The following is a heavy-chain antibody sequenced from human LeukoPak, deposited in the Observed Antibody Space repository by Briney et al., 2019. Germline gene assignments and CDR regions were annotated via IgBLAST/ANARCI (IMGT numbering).Heavy chain of an antibody. J-gene: IGHJ5*02. CDR2: INHSGST. V-gene: IGHV4-34*01. D-gene: IGHD2-2*01. Sequence: SETLSLTCAVYGGSFSGYYWSWIRQPPGKGLEWIGEINHSGSTNYNPSLKSRVTISVDTSKNQFSLKLSSVTAAGTAVYYCAAPRVGYCSSTSCPNWFDPWGQGTLVTVSS. CDR1: GGSFSGYY. CDR3: AAPRVGYCSSTSCPNWFDP.